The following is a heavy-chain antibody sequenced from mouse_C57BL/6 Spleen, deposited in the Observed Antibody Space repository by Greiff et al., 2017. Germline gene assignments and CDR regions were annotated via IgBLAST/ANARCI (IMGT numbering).Heavy chain of an antibody. J-gene: IGHJ2*01. Sequence: VQLQQPGAELVRPGSSVKLSCKASGYTFTSYWMHWVKQRPIQGLEWIGKIDPSDSKTYYNQKFKDKATLTVDKSSSTAYMQLSSLTSEDSADYYCAGNWEFEDWGQGTTLTVSS. D-gene: IGHD4-1*01. CDR2: IDPSDSKT. V-gene: IGHV1-52*01. CDR1: GYTFTSYW. CDR3: AGNWEFED.